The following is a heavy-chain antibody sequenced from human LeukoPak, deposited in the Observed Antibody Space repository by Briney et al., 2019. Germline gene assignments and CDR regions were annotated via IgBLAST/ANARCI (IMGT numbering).Heavy chain of an antibody. CDR2: FDPEDGET. V-gene: IGHV1-24*01. Sequence: GASVKVSCKVSGYTLTELSMHWVRQAPGKGLEWMGGFDPEDGETIYAQKFQGRVTMTEDTSIDTAYMELSSLRSEDTAVYYCATASLTNWNYRSEFDYWGQGTLVTVSS. D-gene: IGHD1-7*01. CDR3: ATASLTNWNYRSEFDY. J-gene: IGHJ4*02. CDR1: GYTLTELS.